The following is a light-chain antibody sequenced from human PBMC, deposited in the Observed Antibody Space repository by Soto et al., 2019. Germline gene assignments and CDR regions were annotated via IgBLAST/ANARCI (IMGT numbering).Light chain of an antibody. V-gene: IGKV3-11*01. Sequence: EIVLTQSPATLSLSPGERATLSCRASQSVGRALAWYQQKPGQAPRLLFYDASNRATGIAARFSGSGSGTDCTLTISSLEPEDSAVYYCRQRGGWPRTFGQGTNVEIK. J-gene: IGKJ1*01. CDR3: RQRGGWPRT. CDR1: QSVGRA. CDR2: DAS.